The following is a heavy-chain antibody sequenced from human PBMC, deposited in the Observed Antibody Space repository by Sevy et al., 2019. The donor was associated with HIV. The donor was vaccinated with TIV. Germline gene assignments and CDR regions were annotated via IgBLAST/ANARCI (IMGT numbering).Heavy chain of an antibody. CDR3: AGENAWGRGYS. Sequence: SESVSLTCTVSGGSITSLYWSWIRQPPGKGLEWIANIYYNGHINYNPSLKSRVTLSLDTSKNQFSLRLSSVTAADTAMYYCAGENAWGRGYSWGQGTLVTVSS. D-gene: IGHD1-26*01. J-gene: IGHJ4*02. CDR1: GGSITSLY. CDR2: IYYNGHI. V-gene: IGHV4-59*08.